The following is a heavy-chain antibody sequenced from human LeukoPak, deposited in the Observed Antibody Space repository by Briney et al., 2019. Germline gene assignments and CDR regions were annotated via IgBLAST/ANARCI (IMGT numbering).Heavy chain of an antibody. J-gene: IGHJ4*02. CDR2: ISVSGGNT. CDR1: GFTFSNYA. Sequence: GGSLRLSCAASGFTFSNYAMSWVRQAPGKGLEWVSSISVSGGNTYYADSVKGRFSISRDNAKNTLYLQMNSLRVEDTAVYYCARGRPHGNDYWGQGTLVTVSS. D-gene: IGHD4-23*01. CDR3: ARGRPHGNDY. V-gene: IGHV3-23*01.